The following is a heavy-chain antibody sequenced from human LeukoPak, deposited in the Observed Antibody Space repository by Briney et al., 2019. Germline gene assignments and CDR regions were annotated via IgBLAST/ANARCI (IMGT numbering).Heavy chain of an antibody. CDR1: GFTFSDYY. CDR3: AKTAVSSGWPLDY. D-gene: IGHD6-19*01. V-gene: IGHV3-9*01. J-gene: IGHJ4*02. CDR2: ISWNSGSI. Sequence: PGGSLRLSCAASGFTFSDYYMSWIRQAPGKGLEWVSGISWNSGSIGYADSVKGRFTISRDNAKNSLYLQMNSLRAEDTALYYCAKTAVSSGWPLDYWGQGTLVTVSS.